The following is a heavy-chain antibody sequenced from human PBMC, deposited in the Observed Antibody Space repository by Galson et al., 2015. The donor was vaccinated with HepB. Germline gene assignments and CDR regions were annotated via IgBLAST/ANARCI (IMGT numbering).Heavy chain of an antibody. D-gene: IGHD7-27*01. Sequence: SLRLSCAGSGFTFSSYNMNWVRQAPGKGLEWVASIDSSSSYTYYADSLKGRFTISRDNAKNSLYLQMNSLRPADTAVYYCDRDPSLGTLFDHWGQGTLVTVSS. V-gene: IGHV3-21*01. J-gene: IGHJ4*02. CDR2: IDSSSSYT. CDR1: GFTFSSYN. CDR3: DRDPSLGTLFDH.